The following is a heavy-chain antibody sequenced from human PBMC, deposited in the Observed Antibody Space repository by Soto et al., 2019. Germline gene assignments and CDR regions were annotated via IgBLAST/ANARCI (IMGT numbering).Heavy chain of an antibody. Sequence: PGGSLRLSCAASGFTFSGSAMHWVRQASGKGLEWVGRIRSKANSNTIAYAASVKGRFIISRDDSKNTAYLQMNSLKTEDTAVYYCTPDRVAGYCSSSSCYAFWGQGTLVTVSS. V-gene: IGHV3-73*01. CDR2: IRSKANSNTI. CDR1: GFTFSGSA. J-gene: IGHJ4*02. CDR3: TPDRVAGYCSSSSCYAF. D-gene: IGHD2-2*01.